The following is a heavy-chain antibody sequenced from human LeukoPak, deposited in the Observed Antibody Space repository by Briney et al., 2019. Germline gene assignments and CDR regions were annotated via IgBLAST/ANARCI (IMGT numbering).Heavy chain of an antibody. J-gene: IGHJ6*02. CDR3: AKTVVPAALGVWDYYYGMDV. D-gene: IGHD2-2*01. CDR2: FDPEDGET. CDR1: GYTLTELS. Sequence: ASVKVSCKVSGYTLTELSMHWVRQAPGKGLEWMGGFDPEDGETIYAQKFQGRVTMTEDTSTDTAYMELSSLRSEDTAVCYCAKTVVPAALGVWDYYYGMDVWGQGTTVTVSS. V-gene: IGHV1-24*01.